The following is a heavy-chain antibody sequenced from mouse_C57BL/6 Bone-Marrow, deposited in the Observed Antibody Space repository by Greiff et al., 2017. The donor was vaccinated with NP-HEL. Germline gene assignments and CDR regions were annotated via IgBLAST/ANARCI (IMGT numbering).Heavy chain of an antibody. Sequence: EVKVEESGGGLVQPGGSMKLSCAASGFTFSDAWMDWVRQSPEKGLEWVAEIRNKANNHATYYAESVKGRFTISRDDSKSSVYLQMNSLRAEDTGIYYCTLDSSGGYAMDYWGQGTSVTVSS. CDR3: TLDSSGGYAMDY. J-gene: IGHJ4*01. D-gene: IGHD3-2*02. CDR1: GFTFSDAW. V-gene: IGHV6-6*01. CDR2: IRNKANNHAT.